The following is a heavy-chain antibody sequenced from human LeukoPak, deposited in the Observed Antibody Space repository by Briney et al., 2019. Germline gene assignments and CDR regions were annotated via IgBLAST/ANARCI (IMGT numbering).Heavy chain of an antibody. CDR1: GYTFTGYY. J-gene: IGHJ6*02. CDR2: INPNSCGT. V-gene: IGHV1-2*02. Sequence: ASVKVSCKASGYTFTGYYMHWVRPAPGQGLEWMGWINPNSCGTNYAQKFQGRVTMNRDRSISTAYMELSRLRSDDTAVYYCARDRNWNPPLCMDVGGQGTTVTVSS. CDR3: ARDRNWNPPLCMDV. D-gene: IGHD1-20*01.